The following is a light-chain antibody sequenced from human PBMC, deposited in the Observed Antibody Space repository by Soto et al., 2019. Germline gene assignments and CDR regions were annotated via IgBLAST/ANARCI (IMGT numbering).Light chain of an antibody. CDR2: KAS. CDR3: QQYYSYPPIT. J-gene: IGKJ5*01. CDR1: QSISSW. V-gene: IGKV1-5*03. Sequence: DIQMTQSPSTLSASVVDRVTITCRASQSISSWLAWYQQKPGKAPKLLIYKASGLESGVPSRFSGSGSGTEFTLTISSLQPDDFATYYCQQYYSYPPITFGQGTRLEI.